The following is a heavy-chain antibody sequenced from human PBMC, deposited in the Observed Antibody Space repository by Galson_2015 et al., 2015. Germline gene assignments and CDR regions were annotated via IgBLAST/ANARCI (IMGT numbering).Heavy chain of an antibody. Sequence: SLRLSCAASGFTFSSYWMSWVRQAPGRGLEWVGRIKSKTDGGTTDYAAPVKGRFTISRDDSKNTLYLQMNSLKTEDTAVYYCTRDSYYGSGSWRGFDAFDIWGQGTMVTVSS. V-gene: IGHV3-15*01. CDR3: TRDSYYGSGSWRGFDAFDI. CDR2: IKSKTDGGTT. J-gene: IGHJ3*02. CDR1: GFTFSSYW. D-gene: IGHD3-10*01.